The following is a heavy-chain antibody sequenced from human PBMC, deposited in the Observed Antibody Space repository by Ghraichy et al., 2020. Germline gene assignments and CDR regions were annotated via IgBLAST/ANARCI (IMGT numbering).Heavy chain of an antibody. J-gene: IGHJ6*03. Sequence: SQTLSLTCTVSGGSVSSGSYYWSWIRQPPGKGLEWIGYIYYSGSTNYNPSLKSRVTISVDTSKNQFSLKLSSVTAADTAVYYCASEGAVADPHMGYYYYYMDVWGKGTTVTVSS. D-gene: IGHD6-19*01. CDR2: IYYSGST. CDR3: ASEGAVADPHMGYYYYYMDV. V-gene: IGHV4-61*01. CDR1: GGSVSSGSYY.